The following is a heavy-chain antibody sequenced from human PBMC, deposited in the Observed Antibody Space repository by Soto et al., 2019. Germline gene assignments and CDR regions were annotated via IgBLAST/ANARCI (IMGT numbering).Heavy chain of an antibody. V-gene: IGHV1-18*01. J-gene: IGHJ5*02. CDR3: ARDPPYSSGWYAGFDP. D-gene: IGHD6-19*01. Sequence: GASVKVSCKASGYTFTSYAMHWVRQAPGQRLEWMGWISAYNGNTNYAQKLQGRVTMTTDTSTSTAYMELRSLRSDDTAVYYCARDPPYSSGWYAGFDPWGQGTLVTVSS. CDR1: GYTFTSYA. CDR2: ISAYNGNT.